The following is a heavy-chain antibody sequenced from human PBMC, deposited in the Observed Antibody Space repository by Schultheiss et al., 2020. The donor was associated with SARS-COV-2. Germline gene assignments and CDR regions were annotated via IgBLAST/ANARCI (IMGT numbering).Heavy chain of an antibody. Sequence: ASVKVSCKASGYTFTGYYMHWVRQAPGQGLEWMGRINPNSGGTNYAQKFQGRVTMTRDTSISTAYMELSSLRSEDTAVYYCARDPIAVAAPFDYWGQGTLVTVSS. CDR1: GYTFTGYY. CDR3: ARDPIAVAAPFDY. D-gene: IGHD6-19*01. J-gene: IGHJ4*02. V-gene: IGHV1-2*06. CDR2: INPNSGGT.